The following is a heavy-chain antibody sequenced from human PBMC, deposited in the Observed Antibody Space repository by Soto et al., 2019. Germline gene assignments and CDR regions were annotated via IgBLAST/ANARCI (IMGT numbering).Heavy chain of an antibody. CDR3: ARGWLTRRGEDF. Sequence: ASVKVSCKASGYTFTNYGLCWVRQAPGQGLEWLGWISANNGNRKYPQKFQGRLTLTTDTSTSTAYMELTSLTSDDTAVYYCARGWLTRRGEDFWGQGTLVTVSS. D-gene: IGHD3-10*01. CDR1: GYTFTNYG. J-gene: IGHJ4*02. CDR2: ISANNGNR. V-gene: IGHV1-18*01.